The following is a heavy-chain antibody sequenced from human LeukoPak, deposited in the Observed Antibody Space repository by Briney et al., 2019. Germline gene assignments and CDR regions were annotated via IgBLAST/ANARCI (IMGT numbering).Heavy chain of an antibody. Sequence: VASVTVSCKASGGTFSSYAISWVRQAPGQGLEWMGRIIPIFGTANYAQKFQGRVTITADKSTSTAYMELSSLRSEDTAVYYCARRGYSGYGPEAYFDYWGQGTLVTVSS. CDR2: IIPIFGTA. CDR1: GGTFSSYA. J-gene: IGHJ4*02. D-gene: IGHD5-12*01. CDR3: ARRGYSGYGPEAYFDY. V-gene: IGHV1-69*06.